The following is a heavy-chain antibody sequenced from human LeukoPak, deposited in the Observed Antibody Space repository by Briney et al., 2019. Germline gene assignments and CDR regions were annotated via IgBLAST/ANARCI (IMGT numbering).Heavy chain of an antibody. V-gene: IGHV1-69*13. Sequence: VNVSXEASGGTFSSYAISWVRQAPGQGLEWMGGIIPIFGTANYAQKFQGRVTITADESTSTAYMELSSLRSEDTAVYYCARVLEISYYYYGMDVWGQGTTVTVSS. CDR3: ARVLEISYYYYGMDV. J-gene: IGHJ6*02. CDR2: IIPIFGTA. D-gene: IGHD3-3*01. CDR1: GGTFSSYA.